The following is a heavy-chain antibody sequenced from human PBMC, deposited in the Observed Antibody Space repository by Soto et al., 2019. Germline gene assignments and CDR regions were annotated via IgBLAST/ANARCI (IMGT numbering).Heavy chain of an antibody. D-gene: IGHD6-13*01. J-gene: IGHJ4*02. CDR2: INHSGST. Sequence: SETLSLTCAVYGGSFSGYYWSLIRQPPGKGLEWIGEINHSGSTNYNPSLKSRVTISVDTSKNQFSLKLSSVTAADTAVYFCSSWSTGSQIAVAVFDYWSQGTLVTVSS. CDR3: SSWSTGSQIAVAVFDY. V-gene: IGHV4-34*01. CDR1: GGSFSGYY.